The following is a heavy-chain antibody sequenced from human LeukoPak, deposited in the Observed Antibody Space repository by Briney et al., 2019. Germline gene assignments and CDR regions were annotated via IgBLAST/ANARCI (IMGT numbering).Heavy chain of an antibody. Sequence: SQTLSLTCGVSGGSISSTIYYWGWIRQPPGKGLEWIGSIDYSGSTYYNPPLKSRVTISVDTSKNQFSLNLSSVTAADTAVYYCARTITVIKRYFDFWGQGTLVTVSS. D-gene: IGHD3-22*01. CDR1: GGSISSTIYY. CDR2: IDYSGST. V-gene: IGHV4-39*01. CDR3: ARTITVIKRYFDF. J-gene: IGHJ4*02.